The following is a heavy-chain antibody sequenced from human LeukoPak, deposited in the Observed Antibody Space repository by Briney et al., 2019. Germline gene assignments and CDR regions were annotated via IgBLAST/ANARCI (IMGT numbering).Heavy chain of an antibody. J-gene: IGHJ6*03. CDR3: ARNQPLRLRQLYYYYMDV. CDR1: GFTFSSYW. Sequence: GGSLRLSCAASGFTFSSYWMHWVRQAPGKGLVWVSRINSDGSSTSYADSVKGRFTISRDNAKNTLYLQMNSLRAEDTAVYYCARNQPLRLRQLYYYYMDVWGKGTTVTVSS. D-gene: IGHD6-25*01. CDR2: INSDGSST. V-gene: IGHV3-74*01.